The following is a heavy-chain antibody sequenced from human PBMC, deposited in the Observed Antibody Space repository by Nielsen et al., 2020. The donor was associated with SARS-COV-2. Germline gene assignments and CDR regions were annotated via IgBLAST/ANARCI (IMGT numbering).Heavy chain of an antibody. CDR2: IFSNDEK. V-gene: IGHV2-26*01. D-gene: IGHD3-22*01. Sequence: WIRQPPGRALEWLAHIFSNDEKSYSTSLKSRLTISKDTSKSQVVLTMTNMDPVDTATYYCARILYYYGSSGYYYSPFDYWGQGTLVTVSS. J-gene: IGHJ4*02. CDR3: ARILYYYGSSGYYYSPFDY.